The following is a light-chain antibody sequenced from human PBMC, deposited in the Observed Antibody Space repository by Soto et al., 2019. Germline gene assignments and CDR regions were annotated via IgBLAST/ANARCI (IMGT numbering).Light chain of an antibody. CDR2: RNN. Sequence: QSVLTQPPSASGTPGQRVTISCSGSSSNIGSNTVNWYQQLPGTAPTLLIYRNNQRTSGVPDRFSGSKSGTSASLAISGLESEDEADYYCAAWDDRLDAYVFGTGTKLTVL. CDR1: SSNIGSNT. V-gene: IGLV1-44*01. J-gene: IGLJ1*01. CDR3: AAWDDRLDAYV.